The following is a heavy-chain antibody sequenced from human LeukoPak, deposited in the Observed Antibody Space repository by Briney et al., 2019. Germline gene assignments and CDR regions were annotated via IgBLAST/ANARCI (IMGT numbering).Heavy chain of an antibody. J-gene: IGHJ5*02. D-gene: IGHD2-2*03. CDR3: ARDLMDGLDP. Sequence: SQTLSLTCTVSGGSISSGSYYWSWIRQPAGKGLEWIGRIYTSGSTNYNPSLKSRVTISVDTFKNQFSLKLSSVTAADTAVYYCARDLMDGLDPWGQGTLVTVSS. CDR1: GGSISSGSYY. V-gene: IGHV4-61*02. CDR2: IYTSGST.